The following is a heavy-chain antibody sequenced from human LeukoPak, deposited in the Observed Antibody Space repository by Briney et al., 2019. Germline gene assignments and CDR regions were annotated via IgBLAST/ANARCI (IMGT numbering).Heavy chain of an antibody. CDR2: ISSGGSTV. CDR1: GFTFSNYE. CDR3: ARGGSFVEY. Sequence: GGSLRLPCAASGFTFSNYEMHWVRRAPGKGLEWVSYISSGGSTVYYADSVKGRFTVSRDNAKNSLYLQVSSLRAEDTAVYYCARGGSFVEYWGQGTLVSVSS. D-gene: IGHD3-10*01. V-gene: IGHV3-48*03. J-gene: IGHJ4*02.